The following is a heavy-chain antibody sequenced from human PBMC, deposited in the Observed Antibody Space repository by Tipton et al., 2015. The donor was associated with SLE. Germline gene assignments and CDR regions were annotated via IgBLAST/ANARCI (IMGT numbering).Heavy chain of an antibody. D-gene: IGHD3-3*01. CDR3: ARRSAHHFHS. CDR1: GGFFVSSNY. J-gene: IGHJ4*02. CDR2: LFSDGRT. V-gene: IGHV3-53*01. Sequence: SLRLSCAVSGGFFVSSNYMSWVRQAPGKGLEWISVLFSDGRTFYADSVKGRFTISRDNSKSALFLQMNSLRAEDTAIYYCARRSAHHFHSWGRGTLVTVSS.